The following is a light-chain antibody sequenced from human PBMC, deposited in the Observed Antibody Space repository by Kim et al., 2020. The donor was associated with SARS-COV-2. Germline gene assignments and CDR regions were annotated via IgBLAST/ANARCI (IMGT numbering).Light chain of an antibody. V-gene: IGKV3-15*01. Sequence: SPGERATLSCRASQTVRSNFLGWYQQKPGQAPRLLMYGASTRATGIPARFSGSGSGTEFTLAISSLQSEDFAIYYCQQYSNWPLTFGGGTKVDIK. CDR3: QQYSNWPLT. CDR2: GAS. CDR1: QTVRSN. J-gene: IGKJ4*01.